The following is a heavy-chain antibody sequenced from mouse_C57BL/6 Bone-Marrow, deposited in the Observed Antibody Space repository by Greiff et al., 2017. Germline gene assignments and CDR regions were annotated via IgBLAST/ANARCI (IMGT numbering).Heavy chain of an antibody. Sequence: QVQLQQPGAELVMPGASVKLSCQASGYTFTSYRMHWVKQRPGQGLEWIGEIDPSDSYTNYNPKFKGKSTLTVDKSSSAAYMQLSSLTSEDSAVDYCARGLLQYFDVWGTGTTVTVTS. J-gene: IGHJ1*03. CDR3: ARGLLQYFDV. V-gene: IGHV1-69*01. D-gene: IGHD2-3*01. CDR1: GYTFTSYR. CDR2: IDPSDSYT.